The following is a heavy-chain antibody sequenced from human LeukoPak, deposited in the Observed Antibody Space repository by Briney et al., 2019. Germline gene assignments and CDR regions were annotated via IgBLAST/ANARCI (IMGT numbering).Heavy chain of an antibody. CDR2: INTNTGNP. J-gene: IGHJ4*02. Sequence: ASVKVSCKASGYTFTSYAMNWVRQAPRQGLEWMGWINTNTGNPTYAQGFTGRFVFSLDTSVSTAYLQISSLKAEDTAVYYCARVELYYYGSGSHHNFDYWGQGTLVTVSS. CDR1: GYTFTSYA. D-gene: IGHD3-10*01. V-gene: IGHV7-4-1*02. CDR3: ARVELYYYGSGSHHNFDY.